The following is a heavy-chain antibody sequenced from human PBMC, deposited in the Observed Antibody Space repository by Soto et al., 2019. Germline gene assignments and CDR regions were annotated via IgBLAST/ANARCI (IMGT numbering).Heavy chain of an antibody. CDR1: GYAFTTYD. J-gene: IGHJ4*02. CDR3: ARGRYGDY. Sequence: QVPLVQSGAEVKKPGASVKVSCQGSGYAFTTYDITWVRQAPGQGLEWMGWISAHNGNTNYAQKLQGRVTVTRDTSTSTAYMELRSLRYDDTAVYYCARGRYGDYWGQGALVTVSS. V-gene: IGHV1-18*01. CDR2: ISAHNGNT. D-gene: IGHD1-1*01.